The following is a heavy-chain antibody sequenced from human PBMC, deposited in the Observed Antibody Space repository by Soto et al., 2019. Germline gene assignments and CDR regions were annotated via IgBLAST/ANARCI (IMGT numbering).Heavy chain of an antibody. V-gene: IGHV1-46*03. J-gene: IGHJ4*02. CDR2: INPSGGST. CDR1: GYTFSSYY. Sequence: ASVKVSCKASGYTFSSYYMHWVRQAPGQGLEWMGIINPSGGSTSYAQKFQGRVTMTRDTSTSTVYMELSSLRSEDTAVYYCAALAVEGYYELDYWGQGTLVTVSS. CDR3: AALAVEGYYELDY. D-gene: IGHD3-22*01.